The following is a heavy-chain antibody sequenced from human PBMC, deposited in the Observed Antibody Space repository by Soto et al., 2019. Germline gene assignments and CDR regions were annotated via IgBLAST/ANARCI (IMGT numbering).Heavy chain of an antibody. D-gene: IGHD6-13*01. CDR3: ARVAPEYSSTPRRFDF. CDR1: GFTFGSYA. CDR2: ISGSGGSI. V-gene: IGHV3-23*01. J-gene: IGHJ4*02. Sequence: GPLRLSCAASGFTFGSYAMSWVRQAPGKGLEWVSSISGSGGSIYYAHSVKGRFTISRDKTKNTLDLQMNSLRAEDTAVYHCARVAPEYSSTPRRFDFWGQGTLVTVSS.